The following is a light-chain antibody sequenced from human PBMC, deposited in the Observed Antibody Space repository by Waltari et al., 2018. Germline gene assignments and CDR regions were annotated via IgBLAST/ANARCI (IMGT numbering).Light chain of an antibody. CDR2: DAS. CDR1: QSVGRS. V-gene: IGKV3-20*01. J-gene: IGKJ1*01. Sequence: EIVLTQSPGTLSLSPGERGTLSCRASQSVGRSLCWYQQKHDQAPRLLIYDASTRATGTPDRFSGGGSGTDFSLTISRLEPEDFAVYYCQMYVRLPVTFGQGTKVEI. CDR3: QMYVRLPVT.